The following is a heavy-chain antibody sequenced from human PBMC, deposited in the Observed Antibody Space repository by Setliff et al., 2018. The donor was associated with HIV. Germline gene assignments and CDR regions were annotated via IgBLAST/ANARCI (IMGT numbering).Heavy chain of an antibody. J-gene: IGHJ3*02. CDR1: GYSISSGYY. CDR2: IYHSGST. CDR3: ARAVGDVFDAFDI. D-gene: IGHD3-10*01. V-gene: IGHV4-38-2*02. Sequence: SETPSLTCTVSGYSISSGYYWGWIRQPPGKGLEWIGSIYHSGSTYYNPSLKSRVTISVDTSKNQFSLKLSSVTAAATAVYYCARAVGDVFDAFDIWGQGTMVTVSS.